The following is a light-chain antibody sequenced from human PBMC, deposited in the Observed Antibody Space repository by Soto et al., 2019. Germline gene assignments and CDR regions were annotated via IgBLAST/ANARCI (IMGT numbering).Light chain of an antibody. CDR3: VQFSHFPRT. CDR1: QSLVYGDGNTY. V-gene: IGKV2-24*01. J-gene: IGKJ1*01. Sequence: VLTQTPLSSPASLGQPASISCRSSQSLVYGDGNTYLSWLQQRPGQPPRLLIYQVSNRFSGVPDRFSGSGAGTDFTLKISRVEADDVGVYYCVQFSHFPRTFGQGTKVEIK. CDR2: QVS.